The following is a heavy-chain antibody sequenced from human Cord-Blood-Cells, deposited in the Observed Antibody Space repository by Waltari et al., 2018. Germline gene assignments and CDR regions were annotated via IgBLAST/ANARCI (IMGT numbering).Heavy chain of an antibody. J-gene: IGHJ2*01. CDR2: IYYSGSA. V-gene: IGHV4-30-4*08. D-gene: IGHD6-6*01. CDR1: GGSISSGDYY. CDR3: ARAFSSSIAARPGYFDL. Sequence: QVQLQESGPGLVKPSQTLSLTCTVSGGSISSGDYYWSWYRQPPGKGLEWIGYIYYSGSAYYTPALKSRVTISVDTSKNQFSLKLSSVTAADTAVYYCARAFSSSIAARPGYFDLWGRGTLVTVSS.